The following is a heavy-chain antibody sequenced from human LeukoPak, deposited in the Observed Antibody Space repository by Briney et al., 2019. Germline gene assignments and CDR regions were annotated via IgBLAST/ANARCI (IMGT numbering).Heavy chain of an antibody. D-gene: IGHD5-18*01. J-gene: IGHJ5*02. CDR2: ISYGNT. CDR1: GGSICTYY. Sequence: SETLSLTCSVAGGSICTYYWNWIRQTPGKGLEWIGHISYGNTDYNPSLKSRVTISVDTSKNQTSVTAADTAVYYCARDKAHSYGRYFDPWGQGALVIVSS. V-gene: IGHV4-59*01. CDR3: ARDKAHSYGRYFDP.